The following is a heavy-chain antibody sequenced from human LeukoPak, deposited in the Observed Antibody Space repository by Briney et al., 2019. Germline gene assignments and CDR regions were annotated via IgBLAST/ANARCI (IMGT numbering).Heavy chain of an antibody. V-gene: IGHV3-23*01. CDR2: ANADGGNT. D-gene: IGHD1-26*01. CDR1: GFTFDNYR. J-gene: IGHJ4*02. Sequence: GGSLRLSCAASGFTFDNYRMSWVRQAPGKGLEWVSTANADGGNTYHADSVKGRYTISRDNSKSTLILQMNSLRVEDTALYYCTKRVKYGGTWDHFADWGQGTLVTVSS. CDR3: TKRVKYGGTWDHFAD.